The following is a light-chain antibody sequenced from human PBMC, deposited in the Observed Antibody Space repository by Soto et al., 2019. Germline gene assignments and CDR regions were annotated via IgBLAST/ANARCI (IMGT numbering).Light chain of an antibody. Sequence: EIVLTQSPGTLSLSPGERATLSCRANQSVSSSYLAWYQQKPGQAPRLLIYGASSRATGIPDRFSGSGSGTHFTLTISRLEPEDFSVYYCQQYGSSPRTFGPGTKVDIK. V-gene: IGKV3-20*01. J-gene: IGKJ3*01. CDR1: QSVSSSY. CDR3: QQYGSSPRT. CDR2: GAS.